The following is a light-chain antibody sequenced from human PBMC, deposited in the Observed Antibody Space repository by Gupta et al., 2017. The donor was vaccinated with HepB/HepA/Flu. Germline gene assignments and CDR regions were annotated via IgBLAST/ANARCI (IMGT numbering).Light chain of an antibody. Sequence: DIQMTQSPSTLSASVGDRVTLTCRASQSIGISLAWYQQKPGKAPNLLIYKASSLQSGVPSRFSGSGSGTEFTLTISSLQPDDFATYYCQQVNSYSITFGGGTKVEI. V-gene: IGKV1-5*03. J-gene: IGKJ4*02. CDR1: QSIGIS. CDR2: KAS. CDR3: QQVNSYSIT.